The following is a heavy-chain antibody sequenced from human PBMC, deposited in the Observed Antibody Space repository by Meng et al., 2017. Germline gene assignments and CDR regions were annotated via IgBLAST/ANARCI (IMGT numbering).Heavy chain of an antibody. CDR3: ARVSVVVPAASSSGYYYYGMDV. Sequence: SVKVSCKASGGTFSSYAISWVRHAPGQGLEWMGGIIPIFGTANYAQKFQGRVTITADESTSTAYMELSSMRSEDTAVYYCARVSVVVPAASSSGYYYYGMDVWGQGTTVTVSS. CDR1: GGTFSSYA. J-gene: IGHJ6*02. V-gene: IGHV1-69*13. D-gene: IGHD2-2*01. CDR2: IIPIFGTA.